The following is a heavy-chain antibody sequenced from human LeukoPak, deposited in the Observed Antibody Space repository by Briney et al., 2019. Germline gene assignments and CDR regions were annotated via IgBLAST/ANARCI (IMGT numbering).Heavy chain of an antibody. CDR3: ARERSGIVVVTAPFDY. Sequence: ASVKVSCKASGYTFTGYYMHWVRQAPGQGLEWMGRINPNSGGTNYAQKFQGRVTMTRDTSISTAYMELSMLRSDDTAVYYCARERSGIVVVTAPFDYWGRGTLVTVSS. V-gene: IGHV1-2*06. D-gene: IGHD2-21*02. CDR2: INPNSGGT. CDR1: GYTFTGYY. J-gene: IGHJ4*02.